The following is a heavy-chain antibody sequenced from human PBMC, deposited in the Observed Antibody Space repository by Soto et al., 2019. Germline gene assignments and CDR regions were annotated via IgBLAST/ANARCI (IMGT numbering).Heavy chain of an antibody. CDR2: IYSDDNT. J-gene: IGHJ6*03. CDR3: ARENDFWHSYGTYHSYPDV. Sequence: GGSLRLSCAASGFTVSSNYMNWVRQAPGKGLEWVAVIYSDDNTYYADSVKGRFTISRHNSKNTLYLQMNSLRIEDTAVYFCARENDFWHSYGTYHSYPDVWGKGTTVTVSS. V-gene: IGHV3-53*04. CDR1: GFTVSSNY. D-gene: IGHD3-3*01.